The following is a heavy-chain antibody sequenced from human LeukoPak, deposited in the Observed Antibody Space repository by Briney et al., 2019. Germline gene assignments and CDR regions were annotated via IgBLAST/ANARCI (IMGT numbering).Heavy chain of an antibody. CDR2: IIPIFGTA. CDR1: GGTFSSYA. J-gene: IGHJ4*02. D-gene: IGHD3-22*01. V-gene: IGHV1-69*05. Sequence: ASVKVSCKASGGTFSSYAISWVRQAPGQGLERMGGIIPIFGTANYAQKFQGRVTITTDESTSTAYMELSSLRSEDTAVYYCARVVRDSSGYVPHYLDYWGQGTLVTVSS. CDR3: ARVVRDSSGYVPHYLDY.